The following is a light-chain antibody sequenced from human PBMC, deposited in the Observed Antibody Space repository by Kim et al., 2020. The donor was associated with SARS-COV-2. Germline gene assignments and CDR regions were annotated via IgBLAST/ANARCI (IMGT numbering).Light chain of an antibody. Sequence: LTQPPSASGTPGQRVTISCSGSSSNIGSNYVYWYQQLPGTAPKLLIYRNNQRPSGVPDRFSGSTSGTSASLAISGLRSEDEADYYCAAWDDSLSGWVFGGGTQLTVL. CDR1: SSNIGSNY. J-gene: IGLJ3*02. V-gene: IGLV1-47*01. CDR2: RNN. CDR3: AAWDDSLSGWV.